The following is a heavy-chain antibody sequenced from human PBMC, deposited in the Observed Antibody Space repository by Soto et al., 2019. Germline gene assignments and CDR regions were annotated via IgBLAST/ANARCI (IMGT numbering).Heavy chain of an antibody. V-gene: IGHV3-21*01. CDR2: ISSSSSYI. D-gene: IGHD6-19*01. CDR1: GFTFSSYS. J-gene: IGHJ4*02. CDR3: ARDLYSSGWYGDY. Sequence: GGSLRLSCAASGFTFSSYSMNWVRQAPGKGLEWVSSISSSSSYIYYADSVKGRFTISRDNAKNSLYLQMNSLRAEDTAVYYCARDLYSSGWYGDYWGQGTLVTVSS.